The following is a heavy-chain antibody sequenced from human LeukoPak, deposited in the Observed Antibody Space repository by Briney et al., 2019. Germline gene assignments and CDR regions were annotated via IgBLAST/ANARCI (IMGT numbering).Heavy chain of an antibody. CDR1: GSSISSGNW. CDR2: IYHSGNT. CDR3: AREGHYDFLTGYYFIDS. Sequence: PSGTLSLTCAVSGSSISSGNWWSWVRQPPGKGLEWIGEIYHSGNTNYNPSLKSRVTISVDWSKNHFSLKLSSVTAADTAVYYCAREGHYDFLTGYYFIDSWGQGTLVTVSS. D-gene: IGHD3-9*01. J-gene: IGHJ4*02. V-gene: IGHV4-4*02.